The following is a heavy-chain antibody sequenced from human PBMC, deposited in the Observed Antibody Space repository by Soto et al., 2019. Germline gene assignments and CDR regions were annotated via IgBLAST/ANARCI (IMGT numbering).Heavy chain of an antibody. CDR2: VSSTGTSP. V-gene: IGHV3-23*01. J-gene: IGHJ3*01. Sequence: TGGSLGLSCSASGFTFSNYAMSWVRQSPGKGLEWVSGVSSTGTSPYYAGSVQGRFTISRDNSKNMFYLQTKSLRAEDTAIYYCAKARPSGGYYYLEAFDVWGQGTMVTVSS. CDR3: AKARPSGGYYYLEAFDV. CDR1: GFTFSNYA. D-gene: IGHD3-22*01.